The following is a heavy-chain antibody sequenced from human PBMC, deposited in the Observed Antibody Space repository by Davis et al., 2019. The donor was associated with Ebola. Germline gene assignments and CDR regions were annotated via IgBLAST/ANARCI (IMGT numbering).Heavy chain of an antibody. CDR2: VIPIFGTA. CDR1: GCTFTSYY. V-gene: IGHV1-69*13. Sequence: AASVKVSCKASGCTFTSYYMHWVRQAPGQGLEWMGGVIPIFGTANYAQKFQGRVTITADESTSTAYMELSSLRSEDTAVYYCARSSGLDDAFDIWGQGTMVTVSS. J-gene: IGHJ3*02. CDR3: ARSSGLDDAFDI.